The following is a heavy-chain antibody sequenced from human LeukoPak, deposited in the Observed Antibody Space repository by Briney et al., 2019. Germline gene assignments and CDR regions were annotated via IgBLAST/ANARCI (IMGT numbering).Heavy chain of an antibody. Sequence: ASVKVSCKASGYTFTGYYMHWVRQAPGQGLEWMGRINPNSGGTNYAQKFQGRVTMTRDTSISTAYMELSRLRSDDTAVYYCASIDGGYGSIDYWGQGTLVTVSS. J-gene: IGHJ4*02. CDR1: GYTFTGYY. CDR2: INPNSGGT. V-gene: IGHV1-2*06. CDR3: ASIDGGYGSIDY. D-gene: IGHD5-12*01.